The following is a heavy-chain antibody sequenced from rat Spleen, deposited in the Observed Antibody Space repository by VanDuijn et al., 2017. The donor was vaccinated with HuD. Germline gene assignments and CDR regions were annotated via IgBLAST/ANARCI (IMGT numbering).Heavy chain of an antibody. D-gene: IGHD1-4*01. CDR3: ARHKGPGYNYYVMDA. J-gene: IGHJ4*01. V-gene: IGHV5-22*01. CDR2: ISYEGIST. Sequence: EVQMVESGGGLVQPGRSLKLSCTASGFTFSDFYMAWVRQSPKKGLEWVASISYEGISTYYGDSVKGRFTISRDNTKSTLYLQMDSLRSEDTATYYCARHKGPGYNYYVMDAWGQGASVTVSS. CDR1: GFTFSDFY.